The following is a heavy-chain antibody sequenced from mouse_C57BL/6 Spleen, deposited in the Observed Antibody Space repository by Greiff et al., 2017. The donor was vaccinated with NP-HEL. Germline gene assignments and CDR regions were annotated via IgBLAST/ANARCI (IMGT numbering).Heavy chain of an antibody. Sequence: VQLQQSGAELARPGASVKLSCKASGYTFTSYGISWVKQRTGQGLEWIGEIYPRSGNTYYNEKFKGKATLTADKSSSTAYMELRSLTSEDSAVYFCARKETYYSNYTWFAYWGQGTLVTVSA. CDR2: IYPRSGNT. D-gene: IGHD2-5*01. CDR3: ARKETYYSNYTWFAY. V-gene: IGHV1-81*01. CDR1: GYTFTSYG. J-gene: IGHJ3*01.